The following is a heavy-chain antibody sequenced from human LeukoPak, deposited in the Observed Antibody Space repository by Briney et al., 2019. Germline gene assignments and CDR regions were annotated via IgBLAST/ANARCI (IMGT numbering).Heavy chain of an antibody. CDR1: GYTFTSYG. V-gene: IGHV1-2*02. Sequence: AASVKVSCKASGYTFTSYGISWVRQAPGQGLEWMGWINPNSGGTNYAQKFQGRVTMTRDTSISTAYMELSRLRSDDTAVYYCAREYRAAADPTSGNWFDPWGQGTLVTVSS. J-gene: IGHJ5*02. CDR3: AREYRAAADPTSGNWFDP. CDR2: INPNSGGT. D-gene: IGHD6-13*01.